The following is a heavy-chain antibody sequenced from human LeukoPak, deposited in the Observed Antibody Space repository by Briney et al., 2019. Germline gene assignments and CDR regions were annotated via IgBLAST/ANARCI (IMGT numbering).Heavy chain of an antibody. J-gene: IGHJ4*02. D-gene: IGHD3-10*01. CDR3: ARVGSAYTPRTVYFDY. V-gene: IGHV4-31*03. CDR1: GGSISSGGYY. Sequence: SETLSLTCTVSGGSISSGGYYWSWIRQHPGKGLEWIGYIYYSGSTYHNPSLKSRVTISVDTSKNQFSLKLSSVTAADTAVYSWARVGSAYTPRTVYFDYWGKGTRVTVSS. CDR2: IYYSGST.